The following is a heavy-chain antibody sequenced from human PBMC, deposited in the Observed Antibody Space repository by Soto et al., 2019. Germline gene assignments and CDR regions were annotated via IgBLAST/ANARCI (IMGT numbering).Heavy chain of an antibody. Sequence: QVQLQQWGAGLLKPSETLSLTCAVYGGSFSGYYWSWIRQPPGKGLEWIGEINHSGSTNYNPSLKRRVTISVDTSKNQFSLKLSSVTAADTAVYYCARSTSGAFDIWGQGTIVTVSS. J-gene: IGHJ3*02. V-gene: IGHV4-34*01. CDR3: ARSTSGAFDI. CDR2: INHSGST. D-gene: IGHD2-2*01. CDR1: GGSFSGYY.